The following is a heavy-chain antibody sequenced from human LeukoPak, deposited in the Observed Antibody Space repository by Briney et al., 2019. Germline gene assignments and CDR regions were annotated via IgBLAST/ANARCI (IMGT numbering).Heavy chain of an antibody. Sequence: GASVKVSCKASGYTFTGYYMHWVRQAPGQGLEWMGWINPNSGGTNYAQKFQGRVTMTRDTSISTAYMELSRLRSDDTAVYYCARGFAAAGTFDWFDPWGQGTLVTVSS. CDR2: INPNSGGT. CDR3: ARGFAAAGTFDWFDP. CDR1: GYTFTGYY. J-gene: IGHJ5*02. V-gene: IGHV1-2*02. D-gene: IGHD6-13*01.